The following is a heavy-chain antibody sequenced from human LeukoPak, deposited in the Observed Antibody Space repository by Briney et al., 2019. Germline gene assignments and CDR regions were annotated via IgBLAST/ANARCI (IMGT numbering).Heavy chain of an antibody. V-gene: IGHV3-53*01. CDR1: GFTVNSNY. J-gene: IGHJ3*02. CDR2: IYSGGST. CDR3: ARAKVGCTNYAFDI. Sequence: GGSLRLSCAASGFTVNSNYLSWVRRAPGKGLEWVSVIYSGGSTYYADSVKGRFTISRDNSKNTVHLQMSTLRAEDTAVYYCARAKVGCTNYAFDIWGQGTMVTVSS. D-gene: IGHD2-8*01.